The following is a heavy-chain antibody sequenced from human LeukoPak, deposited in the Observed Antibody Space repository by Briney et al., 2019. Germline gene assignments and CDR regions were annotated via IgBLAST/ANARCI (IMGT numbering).Heavy chain of an antibody. V-gene: IGHV1-69*04. J-gene: IGHJ4*02. Sequence: SVKVSCKASGYTFTGYYMHWVRQAPGQGLEWMGRIIPILGIANYAQKFQGRVTITADKSTSTAYMELSSLRSEDTAVYYCARDRFYDSSGPTLDYWGQGTLVTVSS. CDR2: IIPILGIA. D-gene: IGHD3-22*01. CDR1: GYTFTGYY. CDR3: ARDRFYDSSGPTLDY.